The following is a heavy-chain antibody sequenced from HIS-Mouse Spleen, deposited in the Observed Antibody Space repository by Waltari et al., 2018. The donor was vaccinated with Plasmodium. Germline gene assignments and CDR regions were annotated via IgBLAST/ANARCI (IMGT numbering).Heavy chain of an antibody. D-gene: IGHD2-2*01. CDR3: AKDLSPADYWYFDL. J-gene: IGHJ2*01. Sequence: PGRSLRLSCAASGFTFSSYGMHWVRQAPGKGLEWVAVIWYDGSNKYYADSVKGRFTISRDNSKNTLYLQMNSLRAEDTAVYYCAKDLSPADYWYFDLWGRGTLVTVSS. V-gene: IGHV3-33*06. CDR2: IWYDGSNK. CDR1: GFTFSSYG.